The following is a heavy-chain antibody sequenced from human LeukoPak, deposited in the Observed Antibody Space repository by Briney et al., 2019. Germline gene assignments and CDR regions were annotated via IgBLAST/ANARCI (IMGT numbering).Heavy chain of an antibody. CDR1: GFTFSPSW. Sequence: GGSLTLSCAASGFTFSPSWMSWVRQAPGKGLEWVANVKRDGSDKYYLDSVEGRFAIPRDNAKNSLYLQMNSLKAEDTGVYYCASLDTAAIQTAGYWGRGTLVTVSS. D-gene: IGHD5-18*01. CDR3: ASLDTAAIQTAGY. V-gene: IGHV3-7*01. J-gene: IGHJ4*02. CDR2: VKRDGSDK.